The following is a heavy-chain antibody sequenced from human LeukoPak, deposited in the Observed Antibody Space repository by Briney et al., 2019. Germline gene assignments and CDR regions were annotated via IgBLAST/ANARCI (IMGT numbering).Heavy chain of an antibody. Sequence: SSETLSLTCTVSGASINTYYWSCIRQPPGKGLEWIGYIYYSGTTSYNPSLKTRVTISIDTSKNQFSLKLSSVTAADTAVYYCARVLRPMASQYYFDYWGQGTLVTVSS. V-gene: IGHV4-59*01. D-gene: IGHD3-10*01. CDR1: GASINTYY. CDR3: ARVLRPMASQYYFDY. J-gene: IGHJ4*02. CDR2: IYYSGTT.